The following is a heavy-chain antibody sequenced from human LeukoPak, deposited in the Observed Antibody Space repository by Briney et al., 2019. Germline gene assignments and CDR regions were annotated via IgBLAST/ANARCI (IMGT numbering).Heavy chain of an antibody. CDR1: GYTFTSYY. CDR3: ARDPHCGGYSFCDH. Sequence: GASVKVSCKTSGYTFTSYYMHWVRQAPGQGLEWMGIINPSGGDTSYAQKFQGRVTMTRDMSTSTVYMELSSLRSEDTAVYYCARDPHCGGYSFCDHWGQGTLVTVSS. J-gene: IGHJ4*02. D-gene: IGHD4-23*01. V-gene: IGHV1-46*01. CDR2: INPSGGDT.